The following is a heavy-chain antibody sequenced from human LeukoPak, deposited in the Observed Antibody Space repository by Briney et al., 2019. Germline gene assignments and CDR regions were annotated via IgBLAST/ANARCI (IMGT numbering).Heavy chain of an antibody. V-gene: IGHV1-8*01. J-gene: IGHJ5*02. Sequence: ASVKVSCKASGYTFTTYDINWVRQATGQGPEWMGWMNPNTGDAGCAQKFQGRLNLTRSTSISTAYMEISGLRSEDTAIYYCVRAAQEGRDAATGTQTGNWFNPWGQGTLVTVSS. CDR3: VRAAQEGRDAATGTQTGNWFNP. D-gene: IGHD1-7*01. CDR2: MNPNTGDA. CDR1: GYTFTTYD.